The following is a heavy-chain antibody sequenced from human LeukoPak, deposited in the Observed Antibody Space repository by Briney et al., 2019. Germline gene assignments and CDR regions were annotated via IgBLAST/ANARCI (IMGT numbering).Heavy chain of an antibody. Sequence: SETLSLTCTVSGGSISSYYWSWIRQPPGKGLEWIGYIYYSGSTNYNPSLKSRVTISVDTSKNQFSLKLSSVTAADTAVYYCARMYSSSWEGVFDYWGQGTLVTVSS. CDR1: GGSISSYY. J-gene: IGHJ4*02. V-gene: IGHV4-59*08. D-gene: IGHD6-13*01. CDR3: ARMYSSSWEGVFDY. CDR2: IYYSGST.